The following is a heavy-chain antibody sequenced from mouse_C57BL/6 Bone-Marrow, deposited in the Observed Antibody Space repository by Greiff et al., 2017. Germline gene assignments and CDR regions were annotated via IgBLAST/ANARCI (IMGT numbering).Heavy chain of an antibody. CDR2: FYPGSGSI. J-gene: IGHJ1*03. CDR1: GYAFTEYT. Sequence: QVQLQQSGAELVKPGASVKLSCKASGYAFTEYTINWVKQRSGQGLEWIGWFYPGSGSIKYNEKFKDKATLTADKSSSTVYMELSRLTSEESAVXLCARPAGNYFDDWGTGTTLTVSS. V-gene: IGHV1-62-2*01. CDR3: ARPAGNYFDD.